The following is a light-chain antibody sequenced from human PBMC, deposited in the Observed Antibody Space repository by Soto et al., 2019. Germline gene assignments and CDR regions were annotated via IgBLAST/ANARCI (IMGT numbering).Light chain of an antibody. CDR1: QNVGSK. J-gene: IGKJ1*01. Sequence: ETVMTQYPASLSVSPGERATLSCRASQNVGSKLAWYQHKPGQAPRFLIYGASTRAAGIPDRFSGSGSGTEFTLTINSLQSEDFAVYYCHHYNNWPRTFGQGTKVDIK. CDR3: HHYNNWPRT. V-gene: IGKV3-15*01. CDR2: GAS.